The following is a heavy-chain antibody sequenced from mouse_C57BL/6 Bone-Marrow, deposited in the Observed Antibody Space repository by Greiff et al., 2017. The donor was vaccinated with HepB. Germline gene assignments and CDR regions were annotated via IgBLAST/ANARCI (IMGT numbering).Heavy chain of an antibody. Sequence: EVKLVESGTVLARPGASVKMSCKTSGYTFTSYWMHWVKQRPGQGLEWIGAIYPGNSDTSYNQKFKGKAKLTAVTSASTAYMELSSLTNEDSAVYYCTRDRITTVDYFDYWGQGTTLTVSS. V-gene: IGHV1-5*01. CDR3: TRDRITTVDYFDY. CDR2: IYPGNSDT. D-gene: IGHD1-1*01. J-gene: IGHJ2*01. CDR1: GYTFTSYW.